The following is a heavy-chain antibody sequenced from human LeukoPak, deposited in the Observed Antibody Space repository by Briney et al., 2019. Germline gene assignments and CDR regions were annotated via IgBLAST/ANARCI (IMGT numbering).Heavy chain of an antibody. D-gene: IGHD3-10*01. CDR2: IYYSGST. CDR3: VRVNSAFRGV. Sequence: SETLSLTCTVSGGSISSYYWSWIRQPPGKGLEWIGYIYYSGSTNYNPSLKSRVTISVDTSKNQFSLKLSSVTAADTAVYYCVRVNSAFRGVWGQGTLVTVSS. CDR1: GGSISSYY. J-gene: IGHJ4*02. V-gene: IGHV4-59*01.